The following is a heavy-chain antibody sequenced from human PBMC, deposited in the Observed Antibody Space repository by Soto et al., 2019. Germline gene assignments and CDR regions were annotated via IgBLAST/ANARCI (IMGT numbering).Heavy chain of an antibody. CDR2: ISAYNGNT. J-gene: IGHJ4*02. CDR3: XXXXXXXXVDY. CDR1: GYTFTSYG. Sequence: QVQLVQSGAEVKKPGASVKVSCKASGYTFTSYGISWVRQAPGQGLEWMGWISAYNGNTKYAQKLQGRVTMATDTXXXXXXXXXXXXXXXXXXXXXXXXXXXXXXVDYXGQGTLVTVSS. V-gene: IGHV1-18*01.